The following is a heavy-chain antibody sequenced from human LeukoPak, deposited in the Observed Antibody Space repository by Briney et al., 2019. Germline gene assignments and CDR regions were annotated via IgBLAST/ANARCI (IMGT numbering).Heavy chain of an antibody. D-gene: IGHD2-21*02. CDR3: ARAASCGGDCYYYYGMDV. CDR1: GYTFTSYG. J-gene: IGHJ6*04. V-gene: IGHV1-18*04. CDR2: ISAYNGNT. Sequence: ASVKVSCKASGYTFTSYGISWVRQAPGQGLERMGWISAYNGNTNYAQKLQGRVTMTTDTSTSTAYMELRSLRSDDTAVYYCARAASCGGDCYYYYGMDVRGKGTTVTVSS.